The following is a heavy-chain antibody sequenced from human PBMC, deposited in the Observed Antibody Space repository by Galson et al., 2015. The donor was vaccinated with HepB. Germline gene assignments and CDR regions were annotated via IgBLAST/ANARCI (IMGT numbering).Heavy chain of an antibody. CDR3: ARGGELSDY. Sequence: SLRLSCAASGFTFSSYAMHWVRQAPGKGLEWVAVISYDGSNKYYADSVKGRFTISRDNSKNTLYLQMNSLRAEDTAVCYCARGGELSDYWGQGTLVTVSS. CDR1: GFTFSSYA. CDR2: ISYDGSNK. V-gene: IGHV3-30-3*01. D-gene: IGHD3-16*02. J-gene: IGHJ4*02.